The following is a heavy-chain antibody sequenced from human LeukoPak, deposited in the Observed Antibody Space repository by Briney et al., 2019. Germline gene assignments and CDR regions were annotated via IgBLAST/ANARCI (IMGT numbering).Heavy chain of an antibody. CDR3: ARHKAVAGTGWFDP. J-gene: IGHJ5*02. V-gene: IGHV4-39*01. D-gene: IGHD6-19*01. CDR2: IYYSGST. Sequence: PSETLSLTCTVSGGSISSSSYYWGWIRQPPGKGLEWIGCIYYSGSTHYNPSLKSRVTISVDTSKNQFSLKLGSVTAADTAVYYCARHKAVAGTGWFDPWGQGTLVTVSS. CDR1: GGSISSSSYY.